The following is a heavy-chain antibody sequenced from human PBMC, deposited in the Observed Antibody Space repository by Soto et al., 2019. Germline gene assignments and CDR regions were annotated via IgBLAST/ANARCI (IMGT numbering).Heavy chain of an antibody. V-gene: IGHV1-18*01. D-gene: IGHD2-15*01. CDR2: ISAYNGNT. Sequence: ASVKVSCKASGYTFTSYGISWVRQAPGQGLEWMGWISAYNGNTNYAQKLQGRVTMTTDTSTSTAYMELRSLRSDDTAVYYCARSAPYFSGGSCYSSWFDPWGQGTLVTVSS. J-gene: IGHJ5*02. CDR1: GYTFTSYG. CDR3: ARSAPYFSGGSCYSSWFDP.